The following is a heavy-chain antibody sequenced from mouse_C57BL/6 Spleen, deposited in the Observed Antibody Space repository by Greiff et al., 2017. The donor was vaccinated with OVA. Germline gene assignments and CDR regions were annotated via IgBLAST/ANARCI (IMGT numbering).Heavy chain of an antibody. CDR2: IYPRSGNP. CDR1: GYTFTSYG. Sequence: QVQLKQSGAELARPGASVKLSCKASGYTFTSYGISWVKQRTGQGLEWIGEIYPRSGNPYYNEKFKGKATLTADKSSSTASMELRSLTSEDSAVYFCARRGDYFDYWGQGTTLTVSS. V-gene: IGHV1-81*01. J-gene: IGHJ2*01. CDR3: ARRGDYFDY.